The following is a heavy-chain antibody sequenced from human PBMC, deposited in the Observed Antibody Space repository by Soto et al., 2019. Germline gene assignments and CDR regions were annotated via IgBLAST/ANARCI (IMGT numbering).Heavy chain of an antibody. V-gene: IGHV3-9*01. CDR2: LSWNSGIL. J-gene: IGHJ3*02. CDR1: GFTFDDYP. D-gene: IGHD3-3*01. CDR3: LKYGLTSIFGQVYEGGVI. Sequence: EVQLVESGGDLVQPGRSLRLSCAASGFTFDDYPMHWVRQAPGKGLEWVSGLSWNSGILGYADSVRGRFYISRDNAKKSLHLQMNGLRPDDTALYFCLKYGLTSIFGQVYEGGVIWGRGTMVTVSS.